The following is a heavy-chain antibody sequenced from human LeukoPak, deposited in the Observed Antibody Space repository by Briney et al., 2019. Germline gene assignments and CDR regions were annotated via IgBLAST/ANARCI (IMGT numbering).Heavy chain of an antibody. D-gene: IGHD3-22*01. Sequence: GRSLRLSCAASGFTFDDYAMHWVRQAPGKGLEWVSGISWNSGSIGYADPVKGRFTISRDNAKNSLCLQMNSLRAEDTALYYCAKGMSIGDYYDSSGYYGTTFDYWGQGTLVTGSS. CDR1: GFTFDDYA. V-gene: IGHV3-9*01. CDR2: ISWNSGSI. CDR3: AKGMSIGDYYDSSGYYGTTFDY. J-gene: IGHJ4*02.